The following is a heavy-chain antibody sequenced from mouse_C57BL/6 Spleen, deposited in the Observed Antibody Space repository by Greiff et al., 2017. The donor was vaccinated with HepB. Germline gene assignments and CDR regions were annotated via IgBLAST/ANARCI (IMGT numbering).Heavy chain of an antibody. D-gene: IGHD3-2*02. CDR1: GYTFTTYP. CDR2: FHPYNDDT. J-gene: IGHJ2*01. CDR3: ARGGLRLRSFDY. Sequence: VKLVESGAELVKPGASVKMSCKASGYTFTTYPIEWMKQNHGKSLEWIGNFHPYNDDTKYNEKFKGKATLTVEKSSSTVYLELSRLTSDDSAVYYCARGGLRLRSFDYWGQGTTLTVSS. V-gene: IGHV1-47*01.